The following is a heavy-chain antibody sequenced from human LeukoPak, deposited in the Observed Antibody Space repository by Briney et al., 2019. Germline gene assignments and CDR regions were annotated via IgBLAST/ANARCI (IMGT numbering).Heavy chain of an antibody. D-gene: IGHD3-10*01. CDR1: GYTFTGYY. CDR2: INPNSGGT. J-gene: IGHJ4*02. V-gene: IGHV1-2*02. Sequence: ASVKVSCKASGYTFTGYYMRWVRQAPGQGLEWMGWINPNSGGTNYAQKFQGRVTMTRDTSISTAYMELSRLRSDDTAVYYCARFMVRGVISFDYWGQGTLVTLSS. CDR3: ARFMVRGVISFDY.